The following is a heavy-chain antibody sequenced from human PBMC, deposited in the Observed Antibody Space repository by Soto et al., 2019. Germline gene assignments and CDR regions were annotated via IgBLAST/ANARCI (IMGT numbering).Heavy chain of an antibody. V-gene: IGHV3-23*01. CDR3: AKDDRTASRIEY. Sequence: EVQLLESGGGLVQPGGSLRLSCATSGLSFSLYSMGWVCQAPGKGLEWVSGISGSGRNIHYADSVKGRFTISRDNYKKTMSLKTNSLRTEDTALYSCAKDDRTASRIEYWGQGTLVTVSS. J-gene: IGHJ4*02. CDR1: GLSFSLYS. D-gene: IGHD2-21*02. CDR2: ISGSGRNI.